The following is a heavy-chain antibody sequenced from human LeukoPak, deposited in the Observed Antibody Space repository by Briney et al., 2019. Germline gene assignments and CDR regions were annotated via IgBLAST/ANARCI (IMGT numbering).Heavy chain of an antibody. CDR1: GGSISSYY. CDR3: AREHIAADTRDAFDI. V-gene: IGHV4-4*07. CDR2: IYTSGST. Sequence: SETLSLTCTVSGGSISSYYWSWIRQPAGKGLEWIGRIYTSGSTNYNPSLKSRVTMSVDTSKNQFSLKLSSVTAADTAVYYCAREHIAADTRDAFDIWGQGTMVTVSS. D-gene: IGHD6-13*01. J-gene: IGHJ3*02.